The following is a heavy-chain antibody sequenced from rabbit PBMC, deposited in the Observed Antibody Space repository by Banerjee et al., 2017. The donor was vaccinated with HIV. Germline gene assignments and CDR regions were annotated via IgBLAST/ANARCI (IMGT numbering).Heavy chain of an antibody. D-gene: IGHD5-1*01. J-gene: IGHJ4*01. CDR1: GFSFSSNW. V-gene: IGHV1S45*01. Sequence: LEESGGGLVKPGGTLTLTCTVSGFSFSSNWICWVRQAPGKGLEWIACIYVGSGGGTKYASWAKGRFTISKTSSTTVTLQMTSLPVADMATYFCARAGEGGDGYLNLWGPGTLVTVS. CDR3: ARAGEGGDGYLNL. CDR2: IYVGSGGGT.